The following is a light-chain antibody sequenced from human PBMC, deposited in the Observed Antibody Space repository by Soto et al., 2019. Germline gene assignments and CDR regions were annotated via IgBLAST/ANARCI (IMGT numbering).Light chain of an antibody. CDR1: QTVRTNY. CDR2: GAS. Sequence: EIVLTQSPGTLSLSPGERATLSCRASQTVRTNYLAWFQHKPGQAPRLLIYGASSRATGIPDRFSGSGSGTDFTLTISRLEPEDFAVYYCQQYGSSPFTFGPGTKVDIK. J-gene: IGKJ3*01. CDR3: QQYGSSPFT. V-gene: IGKV3-20*01.